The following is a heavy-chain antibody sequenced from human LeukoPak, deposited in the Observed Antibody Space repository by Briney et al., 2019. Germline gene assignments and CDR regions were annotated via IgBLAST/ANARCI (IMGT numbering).Heavy chain of an antibody. CDR3: ASHYDYPRFAFDI. CDR2: LSGSGDNT. V-gene: IGHV3-23*01. D-gene: IGHD3-16*01. J-gene: IGHJ3*02. Sequence: GGSLRLSCAASGFTFSNYAMSWVRQAPGKGLEWVSALSGSGDNTYYADSVKGRFTISRDNSKNTLYLQMNSLRAEDTAVYYCASHYDYPRFAFDIWGQGTMVTVSS. CDR1: GFTFSNYA.